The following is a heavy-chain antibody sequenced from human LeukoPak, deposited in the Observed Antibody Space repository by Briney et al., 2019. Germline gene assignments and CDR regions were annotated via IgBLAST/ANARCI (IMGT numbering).Heavy chain of an antibody. V-gene: IGHV3-7*01. CDR1: GFSFSSYG. D-gene: IGHD4-17*01. CDR2: MNLDGSEK. CDR3: ARDDYGPAGY. Sequence: GGSLRLSCAASGFSFSSYGLYWVRQAPGKGLDWVANMNLDGSEKYYVDSVKGRFTISRDNAKSSVYLQMNSLRAEDTAVYYCARDDYGPAGYGGQGTLVTVSS. J-gene: IGHJ4*02.